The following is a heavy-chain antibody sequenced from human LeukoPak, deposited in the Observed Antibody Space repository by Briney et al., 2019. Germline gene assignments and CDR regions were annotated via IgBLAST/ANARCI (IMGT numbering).Heavy chain of an antibody. CDR1: GYTFTSYG. Sequence: ASVKVSCKASGYTFTSYGISWVRQAPGQGLEWMGWISAYNGNTNYAQKLQGRVTMTTDTSTSTAYMELRSLGSDDTAVYYCARDSYSGSYYGMDVWGQGTTVTVSS. CDR3: ARDSYSGSYYGMDV. V-gene: IGHV1-18*01. J-gene: IGHJ6*02. D-gene: IGHD1-26*01. CDR2: ISAYNGNT.